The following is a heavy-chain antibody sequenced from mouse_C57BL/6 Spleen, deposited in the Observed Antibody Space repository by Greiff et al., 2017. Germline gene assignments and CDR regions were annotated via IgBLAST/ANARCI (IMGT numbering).Heavy chain of an antibody. J-gene: IGHJ1*03. CDR2: ISDGGSYT. CDR1: GFTFSSYA. Sequence: EVQRVESGGGLVKPGGSLKLSCAASGFTFSSYAMSWVRQTPEKRLEWVATISDGGSYTYYPDNVKGRFTISRDKAKNNLYLQMSHLKSEDTAMYYCARDGAVWGTGTTVTVAS. CDR3: ARDGAV. V-gene: IGHV5-4*01.